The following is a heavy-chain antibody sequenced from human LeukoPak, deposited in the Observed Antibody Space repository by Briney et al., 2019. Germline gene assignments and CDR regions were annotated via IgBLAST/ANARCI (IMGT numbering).Heavy chain of an antibody. Sequence: SETLSLTCTASGGSTSSGSYYWSWIRQPAGKGLEWIGRIYTSGSTNYNPSLKSRVTISVDTSKNQFSLKLSSVTAADTAVYYCARDLERIRPDAFDIWGQGTMVTVSS. CDR1: GGSTSSGSYY. V-gene: IGHV4-61*02. D-gene: IGHD5-24*01. CDR2: IYTSGST. CDR3: ARDLERIRPDAFDI. J-gene: IGHJ3*02.